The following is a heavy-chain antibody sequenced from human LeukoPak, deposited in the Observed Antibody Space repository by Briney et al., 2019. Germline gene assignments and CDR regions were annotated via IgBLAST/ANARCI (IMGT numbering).Heavy chain of an antibody. V-gene: IGHV4-59*12. J-gene: IGHJ6*02. Sequence: PSETLSLTCTVSGGSISHYYWSWIRQPPGKGLEWIGYICYSGSTNYNPSLKSRVTISVDTSKNQFSLKLSSVTAADTAVYYCASTAATTLDYYYYGMDVWGQGTTVTVSS. CDR2: ICYSGST. CDR1: GGSISHYY. CDR3: ASTAATTLDYYYYGMDV. D-gene: IGHD6-25*01.